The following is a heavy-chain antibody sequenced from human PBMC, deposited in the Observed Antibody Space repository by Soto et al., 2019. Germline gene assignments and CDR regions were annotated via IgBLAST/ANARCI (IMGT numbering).Heavy chain of an antibody. Sequence: SPTLSLTCAITGDSVSSNSAGWSWVRQSPSRGLEWLGRTYYRSKWYYEYAVSVRGRITINPDTSKNQYSLQLNSVTPEDTAVYFCARGEQYSGRIFDYWGQGTLVTVSS. CDR1: GDSVSSNSAG. CDR3: ARGEQYSGRIFDY. D-gene: IGHD1-26*01. CDR2: TYYRSKWYY. V-gene: IGHV6-1*01. J-gene: IGHJ4*01.